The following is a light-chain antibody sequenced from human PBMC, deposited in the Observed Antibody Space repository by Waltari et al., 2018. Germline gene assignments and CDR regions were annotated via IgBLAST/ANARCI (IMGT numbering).Light chain of an antibody. CDR1: ALPKKY. CDR3: YSKDSSGNHRV. CDR2: EDT. J-gene: IGLJ2*01. Sequence: SYELTQPPSGPVSPGQTATIPSPGDALPKKYAFWYQQKSGQAPVLVIYEDTKRPSGIPERFSGSSSGTTATLTISGAQVEDEADYYCYSKDSSGNHRVFGGGTKLTVL. V-gene: IGLV3-10*01.